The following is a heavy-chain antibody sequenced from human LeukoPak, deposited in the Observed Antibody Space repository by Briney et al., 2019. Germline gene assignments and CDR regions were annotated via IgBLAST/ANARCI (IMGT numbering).Heavy chain of an antibody. D-gene: IGHD3-22*01. V-gene: IGHV4-34*01. CDR3: ATYYYDSSGYYYGYFQH. J-gene: IGHJ1*01. Sequence: PSETLSLTCAVYGGSFSGYYWGWIRQPPGKGLEWIGEINHSGSTNYNPSLKSRVTISVDTSKNQFSLKLSSVTAADTAVYYCATYYYDSSGYYYGYFQHWGQGTLVTVSS. CDR1: GGSFSGYY. CDR2: INHSGST.